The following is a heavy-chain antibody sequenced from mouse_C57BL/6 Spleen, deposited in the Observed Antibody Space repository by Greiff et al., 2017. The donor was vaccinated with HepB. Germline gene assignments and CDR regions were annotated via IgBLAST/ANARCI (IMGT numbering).Heavy chain of an antibody. V-gene: IGHV1-82*01. CDR3: ARRGTTGGFDY. CDR2: IYPGDGDT. Sequence: QVQLQQSGPELVKPGASVKISCKASGYAFSSSWMNWVKQRPGKGLEWIGRIYPGDGDTNYNGKFKGKATLTADKSSSTAYMQLSSLTSEDSAVYFCARRGTTGGFDYWGQGTTLTVSS. J-gene: IGHJ2*01. CDR1: GYAFSSSW. D-gene: IGHD1-1*01.